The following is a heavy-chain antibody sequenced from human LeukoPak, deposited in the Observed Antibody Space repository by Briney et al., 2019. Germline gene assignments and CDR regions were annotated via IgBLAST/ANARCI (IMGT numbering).Heavy chain of an antibody. D-gene: IGHD1-1*01. CDR1: GGSFSGYY. Sequence: TSETLSLTCAVYGGSFSGYYWRWIRQPPGKGLEWIGEINHSGSTNYNPSLKSRVTISVDTSKNQFSLKLSSVTAADTAVYYCARDDDYYWYFDLWGRGTLVTVSS. CDR2: INHSGST. CDR3: ARDDDYYWYFDL. J-gene: IGHJ2*01. V-gene: IGHV4-34*01.